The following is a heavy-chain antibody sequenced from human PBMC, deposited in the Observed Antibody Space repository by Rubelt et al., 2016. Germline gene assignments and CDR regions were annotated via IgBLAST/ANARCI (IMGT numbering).Heavy chain of an antibody. J-gene: IGHJ5*02. V-gene: IGHV4-39*01. CDR3: ARQHQYSSWSLNWFDP. D-gene: IGHD6-6*01. Sequence: QVQLQQWGAGLLKPSETLSLTCAVSGGSISSSSYYWGWIRQPPGKGLEWIGSIYYSGSTYYNPSLKSRVTISVDTSKNQFSLKLSSVTAADTAVYYCARQHQYSSWSLNWFDPWGQGTLVTVSS. CDR1: GGSISSSSYY. CDR2: IYYSGST.